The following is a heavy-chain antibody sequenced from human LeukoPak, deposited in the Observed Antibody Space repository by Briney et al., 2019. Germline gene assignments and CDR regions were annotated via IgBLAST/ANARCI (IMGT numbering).Heavy chain of an antibody. Sequence: GGSLRLSCAASGFTFSSYAMSWVRQAPGKGLEWVSAISGSGGSTYYADSMKGRFTISRDNSKNTLYLQMNSLRAEDTAVYYCAKSLSGWRRGEFDYWGQGTLVTVSS. J-gene: IGHJ4*02. D-gene: IGHD6-19*01. CDR1: GFTFSSYA. CDR3: AKSLSGWRRGEFDY. CDR2: ISGSGGST. V-gene: IGHV3-23*01.